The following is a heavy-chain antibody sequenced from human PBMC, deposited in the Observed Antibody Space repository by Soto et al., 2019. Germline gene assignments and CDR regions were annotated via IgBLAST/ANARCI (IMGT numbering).Heavy chain of an antibody. CDR3: AGGGVRGVITRTRDYYGMDV. J-gene: IGHJ6*02. Sequence: GGSLRLSCAASGFGVSNNYMSWVRQAPGKGLEWVSAINSGGNTYYADSVKGRFTISRDNSKNTVYLQMSSLKASDTAMYYCAGGGVRGVITRTRDYYGMDVWGQGTTVTVSS. CDR2: INSGGNT. CDR1: GFGVSNNY. V-gene: IGHV3-66*01. D-gene: IGHD3-10*01.